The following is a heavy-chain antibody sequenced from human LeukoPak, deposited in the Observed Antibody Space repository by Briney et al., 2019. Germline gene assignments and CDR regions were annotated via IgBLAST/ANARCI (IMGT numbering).Heavy chain of an antibody. CDR3: AGDPVGGSTIFDY. V-gene: IGHV6-1*01. J-gene: IGHJ4*02. CDR2: TYYRSKWYY. CDR1: GDSVSSNSAA. D-gene: IGHD1-26*01. Sequence: SQTLSLTCAISGDSVSSNSAAWNWIRQSPSRGLEWLGRTYYRSKWYYDYAVAVKSQISINPDTSKNQFSLQLSSVTPEDTAVYYCAGDPVGGSTIFDYWGQGTLVTVSS.